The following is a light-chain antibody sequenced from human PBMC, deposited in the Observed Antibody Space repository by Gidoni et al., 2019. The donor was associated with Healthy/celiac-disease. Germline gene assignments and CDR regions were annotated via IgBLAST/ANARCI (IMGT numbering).Light chain of an antibody. V-gene: IGLV1-40*01. Sequence: QSVLTQPPSASGAPGPRATISCTGSSSNIGAGYDVHWYQQLPGTAPKLLIYGNSNRPSGVPDRFSGSKSGTSASLAITGLQAEDEADYYCQSYDSSLSGSVFGGGTKLTVL. CDR3: QSYDSSLSGSV. CDR2: GNS. J-gene: IGLJ2*01. CDR1: SSNIGAGYD.